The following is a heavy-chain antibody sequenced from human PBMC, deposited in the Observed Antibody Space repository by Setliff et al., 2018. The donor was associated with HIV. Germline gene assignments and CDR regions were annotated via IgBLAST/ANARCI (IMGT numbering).Heavy chain of an antibody. CDR2: IDTDGSRK. CDR1: GFAFSNYW. D-gene: IGHD3-3*01. CDR3: AKEVYNYNFWSGYSD. J-gene: IGHJ4*02. V-gene: IGHV3-74*01. Sequence: GGSLRLSCAAAGFAFSNYWIHWVRQVAGKGLVWVSHIDTDGSRKAFADSVKGRFTISRDNTKNTVYLQTDSLRAEDTAVYYCAKEVYNYNFWSGYSDWGQGTLVTVSS.